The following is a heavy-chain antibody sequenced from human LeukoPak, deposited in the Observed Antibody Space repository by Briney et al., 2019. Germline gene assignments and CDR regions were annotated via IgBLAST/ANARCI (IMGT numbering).Heavy chain of an antibody. CDR1: GYTFTSYG. CDR3: ARTRGYYYYYGMDV. Sequence: ASVKVSCKASGYTFTSYGISWVRQAPGQGLEWMGWISAYNGNTNYAQKLQGRVTMPTDTSTSTAYMELRSLRSDDTAVYYCARTRGYYYYYGMDVWGQGTTVTVSS. D-gene: IGHD3-10*01. J-gene: IGHJ6*02. V-gene: IGHV1-18*01. CDR2: ISAYNGNT.